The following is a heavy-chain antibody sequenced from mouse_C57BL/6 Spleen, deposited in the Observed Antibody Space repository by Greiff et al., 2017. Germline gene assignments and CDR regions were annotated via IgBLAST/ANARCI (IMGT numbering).Heavy chain of an antibody. CDR2: INPSNGGT. V-gene: IGHV1-53*01. CDR3: ARTTTVVRDFDV. CDR1: GYTFTSYW. Sequence: VQLQQPGTELVKPGASVKLSCTASGYTFTSYWMHWVKQRPGQGLEWIGNINPSNGGTNYTEKFKCKATLTVDKSSRTAYMQRSSLTSEHCAVYYWARTTTVVRDFDVWGTGTTGTDSS. D-gene: IGHD1-1*01. J-gene: IGHJ1*03.